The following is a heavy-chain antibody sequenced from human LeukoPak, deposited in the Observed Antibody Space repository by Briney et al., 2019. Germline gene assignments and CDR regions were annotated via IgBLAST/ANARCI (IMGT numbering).Heavy chain of an antibody. CDR2: IYYSGST. CDR1: GGSVSSGSYY. Sequence: SETLSLTCTVSGGSVSSGSYYWSWIRQPPGKGLGWIGYIYYSGSTNYNPSLKSRVTISVDTSKNQFSLKLSSVTAADTAVYYCARQGVGSSWYNYWGQGTLVTVSS. D-gene: IGHD6-13*01. CDR3: ARQGVGSSWYNY. J-gene: IGHJ4*02. V-gene: IGHV4-61*01.